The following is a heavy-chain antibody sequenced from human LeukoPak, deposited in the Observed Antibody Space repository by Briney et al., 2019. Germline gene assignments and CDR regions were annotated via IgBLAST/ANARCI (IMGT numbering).Heavy chain of an antibody. CDR2: INPNSGGT. D-gene: IGHD3-16*02. Sequence: GASVKVSCKASGFTFTGYYMHWVRQAPGQGLEWMGRINPNSGGTNYAQKFQGRVTMTRDTSISTAYMELSRLRSDDTAVYYCARDSRLRLGELSSEIDYWGQGTLVTVSS. CDR3: ARDSRLRLGELSSEIDY. J-gene: IGHJ4*02. CDR1: GFTFTGYY. V-gene: IGHV1-2*06.